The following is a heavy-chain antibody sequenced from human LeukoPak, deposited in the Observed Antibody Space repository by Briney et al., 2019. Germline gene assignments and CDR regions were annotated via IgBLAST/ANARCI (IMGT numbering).Heavy chain of an antibody. CDR1: GYTFTSYD. D-gene: IGHD3-10*01. CDR3: ARGKAMVRGVMGSWSDP. J-gene: IGHJ5*02. CDR2: MNPNSGNT. Sequence: GASVKVSCKASGYTFTSYDFNWVRQATGQGLEWMGWMNPNSGNTGYAQKFQGRVTMTRNTSISTAYMELSSLRSEETSLSYCARGKAMVRGVMGSWSDPWGQGTLVTVSS. V-gene: IGHV1-8*01.